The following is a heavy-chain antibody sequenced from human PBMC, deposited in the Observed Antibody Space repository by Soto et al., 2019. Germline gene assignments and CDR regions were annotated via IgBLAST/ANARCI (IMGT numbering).Heavy chain of an antibody. J-gene: IGHJ6*02. D-gene: IGHD3-10*01. Sequence: QVQLQESGPGLVKPSQTLSLTCTVSGDSIKRDDYYWSWIRQPPGKGLEWLGYILYSGTTYYNPSLKSRLIISLDTSKNQFSLNLTSVTAADTAVYYCARDGGPLYYGMDFWGQGTTVTVSS. V-gene: IGHV4-30-4*01. CDR2: ILYSGTT. CDR3: ARDGGPLYYGMDF. CDR1: GDSIKRDDYY.